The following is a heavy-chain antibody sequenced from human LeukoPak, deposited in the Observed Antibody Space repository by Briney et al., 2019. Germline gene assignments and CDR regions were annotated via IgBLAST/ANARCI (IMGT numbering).Heavy chain of an antibody. V-gene: IGHV4-39*01. D-gene: IGHD5-24*01. CDR2: IYYSGST. Sequence: PSETLSLTCTVSGGSISSSSYYWGWIRQPPGKGLEWIGSIYYSGSTYYNPSLKSRVTISVDTSKNQFSLKLSSVTVADTAVYYCARHPRRDGYSNFDYWGQGTLVTVSS. J-gene: IGHJ4*02. CDR3: ARHPRRDGYSNFDY. CDR1: GGSISSSSYY.